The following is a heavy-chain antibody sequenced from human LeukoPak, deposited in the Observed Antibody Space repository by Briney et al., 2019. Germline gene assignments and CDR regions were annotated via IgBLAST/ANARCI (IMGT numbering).Heavy chain of an antibody. CDR1: GYTFTFYY. Sequence: ASVKVSCKASGYTFTFYYMHWVRQAPGQGLEWMGWINPNSGGTNYAQKFQGRVTMTRDTSISTAYMELSRLRSDDTAVYYCARDSSGSSWYGSYYYYYMDVWGKGTTVTISS. D-gene: IGHD6-13*01. CDR3: ARDSSGSSWYGSYYYYYMDV. J-gene: IGHJ6*03. V-gene: IGHV1-2*02. CDR2: INPNSGGT.